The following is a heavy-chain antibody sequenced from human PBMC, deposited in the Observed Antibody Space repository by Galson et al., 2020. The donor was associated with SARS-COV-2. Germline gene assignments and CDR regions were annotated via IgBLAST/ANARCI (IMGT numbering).Heavy chain of an antibody. CDR3: TRGQVGNAFDI. J-gene: IGHJ3*02. CDR2: AGSVGDT. V-gene: IGHV3-13*01. Sequence: GESPKITCAASGFTSSDYDMHWLRQASGKSLEWVSLAGSVGDTYYLGSVKGRFIISRDNAKSSLYLQMNSLTAGDTAIYYCTRGQVGNAFDIWGQGTLVTVSS. CDR1: GFTSSDYD. D-gene: IGHD1-26*01.